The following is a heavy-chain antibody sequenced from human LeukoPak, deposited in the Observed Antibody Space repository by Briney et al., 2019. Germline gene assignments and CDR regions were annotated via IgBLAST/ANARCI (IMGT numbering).Heavy chain of an antibody. CDR3: VRDSLIRGVIYGFVGY. D-gene: IGHD3-10*01. CDR2: IKPGGSEK. CDR1: GFTFSSYW. V-gene: IGHV3-7*01. J-gene: IGHJ4*02. Sequence: GGSLRLSCAASGFTFSSYWLTWVRQAPGKGLEWVANIKPGGSEKYYVDSVKGRFTISRDNAKNSLYLQMNSLRAEDTAVYYCVRDSLIRGVIYGFVGYWGQGTLVTVSS.